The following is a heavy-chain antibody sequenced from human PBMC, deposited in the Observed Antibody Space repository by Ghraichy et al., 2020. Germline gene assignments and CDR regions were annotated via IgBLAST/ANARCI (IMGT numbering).Heavy chain of an antibody. Sequence: LSLTCAASGFTFSSYWMSWVRQAPGKGLEWVANIKHDGSDKYYVDSVRGRFTISRDNVNNSVYLQMNSLRAEDTAFYYCARDRRYDILTGYYKKWYFDLWGRGTLVTVSS. D-gene: IGHD3-9*01. CDR2: IKHDGSDK. CDR1: GFTFSSYW. V-gene: IGHV3-7*03. CDR3: ARDRRYDILTGYYKKWYFDL. J-gene: IGHJ2*01.